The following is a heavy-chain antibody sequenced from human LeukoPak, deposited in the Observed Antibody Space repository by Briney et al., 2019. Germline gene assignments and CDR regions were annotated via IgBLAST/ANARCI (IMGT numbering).Heavy chain of an antibody. CDR2: INPDSGDT. V-gene: IGHV1-2*02. J-gene: IGHJ4*02. CDR3: ATVASIRRFYFDF. Sequence: ASVKVSCKASGYSFTGYYIHWVRQAPGQGLEWMGWINPDSGDTEYSQRFQGRITLTSDTSVTTAYVELSSLRSDDTAIFYCATVASIRRFYFDFWGQGTLVTVSS. CDR1: GYSFTGYY. D-gene: IGHD3-3*01.